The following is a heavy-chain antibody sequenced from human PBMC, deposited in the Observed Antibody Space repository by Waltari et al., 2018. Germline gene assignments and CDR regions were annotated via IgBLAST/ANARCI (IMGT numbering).Heavy chain of an antibody. CDR1: GASVTPAY. J-gene: IGHJ4*02. CDR2: IYSSGST. CDR3: AKSKSGYSNDHFDY. D-gene: IGHD6-13*01. V-gene: IGHV4-59*02. Sequence: QVQLQESGPGLVKPSETLSLTCTVPGASVTPAYWCWIRQPPGKGLEWIGYIYSSGSTNYNPSLKSRVTISIDTSKNQFSLNLTSVTAADTAVYYCAKSKSGYSNDHFDYWGQGTLVTVSS.